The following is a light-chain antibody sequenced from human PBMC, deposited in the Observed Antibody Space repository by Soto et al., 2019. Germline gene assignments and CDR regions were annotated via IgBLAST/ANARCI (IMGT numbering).Light chain of an antibody. CDR3: AAWDDSLNGPV. CDR1: SSNIGNNA. CDR2: YDD. J-gene: IGLJ2*01. V-gene: IGLV1-36*01. Sequence: QAVVTQPPSVSEAPRQRVTISCSGSSSNIGNNAVNWYQQLPGKAPKLIIYYDDLLPSGVSDRFSGSKSGTSASLAISGRQSEDEADYYCAAWDDSLNGPVFGGGTKVTVL.